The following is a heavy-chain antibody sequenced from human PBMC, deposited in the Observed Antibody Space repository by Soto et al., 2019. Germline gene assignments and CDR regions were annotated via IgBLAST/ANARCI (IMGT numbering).Heavy chain of an antibody. CDR2: IKQDGSEK. V-gene: IGHV3-7*01. Sequence: GGSLRLSCAASGFTFSSYWMSWVRQAPGKGLEWVANIKQDGSEKYYVDSVKGRFTISRDNAKNSLYLQMNSLRAEDTAVYYCARARIAVAPAAFDIWGQGTMVTVSS. J-gene: IGHJ3*02. D-gene: IGHD6-19*01. CDR1: GFTFSSYW. CDR3: ARARIAVAPAAFDI.